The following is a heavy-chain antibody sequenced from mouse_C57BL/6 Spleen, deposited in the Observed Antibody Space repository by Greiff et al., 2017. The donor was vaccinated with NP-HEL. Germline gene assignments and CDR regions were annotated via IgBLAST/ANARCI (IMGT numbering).Heavy chain of an antibody. Sequence: ESGPGLVKPSQSLSLTCSVTGYSITSGYYWNWIRQFPGNKLEWMGYISYDGSNNYNPSLKNRISITRDTSKNQFFLKLNSVTTEDTATYYCARDEPDGYYVYAMDYWGQGTSVTVSS. CDR3: ARDEPDGYYVYAMDY. D-gene: IGHD2-3*01. CDR1: GYSITSGYY. J-gene: IGHJ4*01. CDR2: ISYDGSN. V-gene: IGHV3-6*01.